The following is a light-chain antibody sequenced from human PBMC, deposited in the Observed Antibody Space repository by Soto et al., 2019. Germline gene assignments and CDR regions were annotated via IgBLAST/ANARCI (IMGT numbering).Light chain of an antibody. CDR2: AAS. J-gene: IGKJ1*01. CDR1: QSISRY. Sequence: DIQMTQSPSSLSASVGDTIIIVCRASQSISRYVNWYQHQPGKAPRVLMYAASTLVSRVPSRFSGSESGTEFTLTITSLQPEDFATYYCQQNYATPPTFGQGTKVEI. CDR3: QQNYATPPT. V-gene: IGKV1-39*01.